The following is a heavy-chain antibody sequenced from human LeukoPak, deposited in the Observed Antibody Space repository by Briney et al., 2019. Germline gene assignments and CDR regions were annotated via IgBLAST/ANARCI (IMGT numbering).Heavy chain of an antibody. CDR2: INHSGST. J-gene: IGHJ4*02. CDR1: GGSFSGYY. V-gene: IGHV4-34*01. D-gene: IGHD3-10*01. CDR3: ARHKAGLAFMVRGVNFDY. Sequence: KTSQTLSLTCAVYGGSFSGYYWSWIRQPPGKGLEWIGEINHSGSTNYNPSLKSRVTISVDTSKNQFSLKLSSVTAADTAVYYCARHKAGLAFMVRGVNFDYWGQGTLVTVSS.